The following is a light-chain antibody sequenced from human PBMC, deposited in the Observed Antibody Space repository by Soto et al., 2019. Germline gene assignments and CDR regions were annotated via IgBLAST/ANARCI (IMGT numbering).Light chain of an antibody. CDR2: DAS. CDR1: QDISNY. V-gene: IGKV1-33*01. CDR3: QQYANRPPYT. J-gene: IGKJ3*01. Sequence: DIQMTQSPSSLSASVGGRVTITCQASQDISNYLNWYQQKPGKAPKLLIYDASNLETGVPSRFSGSGSGTDFTFTISSLQPKDIATYYCQQYANRPPYTFGPGTKVDIK.